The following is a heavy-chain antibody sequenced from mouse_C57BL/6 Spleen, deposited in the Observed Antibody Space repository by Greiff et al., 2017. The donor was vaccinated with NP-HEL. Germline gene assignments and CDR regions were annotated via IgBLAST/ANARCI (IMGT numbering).Heavy chain of an antibody. D-gene: IGHD1-1*01. CDR3: ARSHYVADY. CDR2: INPNNGGT. Sequence: EVQLQQSGPELVKPGASVKISCKASGYTFTDYYMNWVKQSHGKSLEWIGDINPNNGGTSYNQKFKGKATLTVDKSSSTAYMELRSLTSEDSAVYYCARSHYVADYWGQGTTLTVSS. V-gene: IGHV1-26*01. J-gene: IGHJ2*01. CDR1: GYTFTDYY.